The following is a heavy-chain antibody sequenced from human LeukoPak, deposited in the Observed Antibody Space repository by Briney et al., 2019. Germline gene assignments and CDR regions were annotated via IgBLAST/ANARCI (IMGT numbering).Heavy chain of an antibody. CDR1: GGSFSGYY. Sequence: PSETLSLTCAVYGGSFSGYYWSWIRQPPGKGLEWIGEINHSGSTNYNPSLKSRVTISVDTSKNQFSLKLSSVTAADTAVYYCARGVSDFWSGYPFDPWGQGTLVTVSS. D-gene: IGHD3-3*01. CDR2: INHSGST. CDR3: ARGVSDFWSGYPFDP. V-gene: IGHV4-34*01. J-gene: IGHJ5*02.